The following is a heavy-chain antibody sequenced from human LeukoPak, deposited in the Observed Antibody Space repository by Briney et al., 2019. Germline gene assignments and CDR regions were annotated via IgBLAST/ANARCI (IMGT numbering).Heavy chain of an antibody. CDR3: AQDGTWIQLWLPN. D-gene: IGHD5-18*01. CDR2: ISNSGANT. J-gene: IGHJ4*02. V-gene: IGHV3-23*01. CDR1: GFTFSSYA. Sequence: GGSLRLSCVVSGFTFSSYAMSWVRQAPGKGLEWASGISNSGANTYYADSVKGRFTISRDNSKNTLFLQMNGLRAEDTAVYYCAQDGTWIQLWLPNWGQGALVTVSS.